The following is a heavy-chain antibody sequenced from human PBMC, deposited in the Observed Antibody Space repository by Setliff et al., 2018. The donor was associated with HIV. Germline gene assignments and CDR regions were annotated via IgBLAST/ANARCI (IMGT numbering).Heavy chain of an antibody. V-gene: IGHV4-39*01. CDR1: ADSITNTLYS. CDR2: IYYTGSA. CDR3: SRLADGGYDFRGYFDL. D-gene: IGHD5-12*01. J-gene: IGHJ2*01. Sequence: PSETLSLTCSVSADSITNTLYSWGWIRQPPGKGLECIGTIYYTGSASYNPSLKSRVSVSVDTSKNQFSLKLTSVTAADTAVYHCSRLADGGYDFRGYFDLWGRGTLVTAPQ.